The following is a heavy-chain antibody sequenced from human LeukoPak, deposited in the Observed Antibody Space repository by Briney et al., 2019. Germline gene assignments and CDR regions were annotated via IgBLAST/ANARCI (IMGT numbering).Heavy chain of an antibody. V-gene: IGHV3-7*03. CDR3: ARDWFDGDYNRFDY. J-gene: IGHJ4*02. Sequence: GGSLGLSCAVSGFTFSSYWMSWFRQAPGKGLEWVANINQDGSQKFSVDSVKGRFTISRDNAKNSLSLQMNSLRVEDTAVYYCARDWFDGDYNRFDYWGQGTLVTVSS. D-gene: IGHD4-17*01. CDR1: GFTFSSYW. CDR2: INQDGSQK.